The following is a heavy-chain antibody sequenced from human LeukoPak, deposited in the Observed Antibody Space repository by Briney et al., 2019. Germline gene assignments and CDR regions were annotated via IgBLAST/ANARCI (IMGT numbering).Heavy chain of an antibody. CDR3: ARGYGRGNFDY. CDR1: GGSISSRNYY. CDR2: IYHTGST. V-gene: IGHV4-39*07. Sequence: SETLSLTCTVSGGSISSRNYYWGWIRQPPNKGLQWIGSIYHTGSTYYKPSLKSRVTISVDTSKNQFSLKLSSVTAADTAVYYCARGYGRGNFDYWGQGTLVTVSS. D-gene: IGHD3-16*01. J-gene: IGHJ4*02.